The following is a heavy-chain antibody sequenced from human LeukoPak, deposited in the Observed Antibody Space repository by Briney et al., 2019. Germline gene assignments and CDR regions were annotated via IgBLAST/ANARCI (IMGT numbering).Heavy chain of an antibody. D-gene: IGHD3-10*01. CDR1: GGSISSYY. CDR2: IYYSGST. Sequence: SETLSFTCTVSGGSISSYYWSWIRQPPGKGLEWIGYIYYSGSTNYNPSLKSRVTISVDTSKNQFSLKLSSVTAADTAVYYCARRVTMVRGVITNNWFDPWGQGTLVTVSS. J-gene: IGHJ5*02. CDR3: ARRVTMVRGVITNNWFDP. V-gene: IGHV4-59*08.